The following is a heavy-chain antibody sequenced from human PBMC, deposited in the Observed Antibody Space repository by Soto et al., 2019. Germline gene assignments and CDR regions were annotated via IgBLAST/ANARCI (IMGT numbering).Heavy chain of an antibody. Sequence: GGSLRLSCAASGFTFSSYAMSWVRQAPGKGLEWVSAISGSGGSTYYADSVKGRFTISRDNSKNTLYLQMNSLRAEDTAVYYCAKDVPRIAVAGTRSDYWGQGTLVTVSS. J-gene: IGHJ4*02. CDR1: GFTFSSYA. D-gene: IGHD6-19*01. CDR2: ISGSGGST. CDR3: AKDVPRIAVAGTRSDY. V-gene: IGHV3-23*01.